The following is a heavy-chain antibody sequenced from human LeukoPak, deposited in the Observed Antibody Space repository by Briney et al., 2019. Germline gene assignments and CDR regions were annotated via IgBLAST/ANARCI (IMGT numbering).Heavy chain of an antibody. V-gene: IGHV4-39*01. Sequence: SETLSLICNFSGASISRSTFFWGWIRQPPGKGLEWIGSIFYIGSTYYNPSLRSRVIVSLDTSKNQFSLKLSSVTATDTAVYYCAAMTYNSGWHWNFDCWGRGTLVTVSS. CDR3: AAMTYNSGWHWNFDC. D-gene: IGHD6-19*01. CDR1: GASISRSTFF. CDR2: IFYIGST. J-gene: IGHJ4*02.